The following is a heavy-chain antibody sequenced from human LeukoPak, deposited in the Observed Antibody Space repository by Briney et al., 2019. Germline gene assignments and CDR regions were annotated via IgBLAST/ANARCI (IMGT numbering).Heavy chain of an antibody. Sequence: GGSLRLSCAVSGFTFSSYDMHWVRQATGKGLEWVSAIGTAGDTYYPGSVKGRFTISRENAKNSLYLQMNSLRAGDTAVYYCARVELSYYGMDVWGQGTTVTVSS. D-gene: IGHD1-7*01. V-gene: IGHV3-13*01. CDR1: GFTFSSYD. CDR3: ARVELSYYGMDV. J-gene: IGHJ6*02. CDR2: IGTAGDT.